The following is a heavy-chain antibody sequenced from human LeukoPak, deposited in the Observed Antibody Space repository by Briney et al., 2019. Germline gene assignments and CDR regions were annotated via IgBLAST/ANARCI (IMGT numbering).Heavy chain of an antibody. J-gene: IGHJ6*02. Sequence: GGSLRLSCAASGFTFSGYSMNWVRQAPGKGLEGVSSLSSSSSYVYYADSVKGRFTISRDNAKNSLYLQMNSLRAEDTAVYYCARDPCSGYYCGSLFYGMDVWGQGTTVTVSS. CDR3: ARDPCSGYYCGSLFYGMDV. D-gene: IGHD3-22*01. CDR2: LSSSSSYV. V-gene: IGHV3-21*01. CDR1: GFTFSGYS.